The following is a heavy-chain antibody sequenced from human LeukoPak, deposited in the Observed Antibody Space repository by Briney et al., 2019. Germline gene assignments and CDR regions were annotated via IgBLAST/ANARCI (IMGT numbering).Heavy chain of an antibody. CDR3: ARHDTGYSSSWYFDY. D-gene: IGHD6-13*01. CDR2: IYYSGST. Sequence: PSETLSLTCTVSGGSISSSSYYWGWIRQPPGKGLEWIGSIYYSGSTYYNPSLKSRVTISVDTSKNQFSLKLSSVTAADTAVYYCARHDTGYSSSWYFDYWGQGTLVTVSS. CDR1: GGSISSSSYY. V-gene: IGHV4-39*01. J-gene: IGHJ4*02.